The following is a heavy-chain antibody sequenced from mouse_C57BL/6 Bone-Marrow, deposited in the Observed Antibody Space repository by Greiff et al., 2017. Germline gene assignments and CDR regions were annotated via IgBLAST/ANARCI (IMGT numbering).Heavy chain of an antibody. D-gene: IGHD1-1*01. CDR2: IRNKANGYTT. V-gene: IGHV7-3*01. Sequence: DVKLVESGGGLVQPGGSLSLSCAASGFTFTDYYMSWVRQPPGKALEWLGFIRNKANGYTTEYSASVKGRFTISRDNSQSILYLQMNALRAEDSATYYCARSQVVYFDYWGQGTTLTVSS. J-gene: IGHJ2*01. CDR1: GFTFTDYY. CDR3: ARSQVVYFDY.